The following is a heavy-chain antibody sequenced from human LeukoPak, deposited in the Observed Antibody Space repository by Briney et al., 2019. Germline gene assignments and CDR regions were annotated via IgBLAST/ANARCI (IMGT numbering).Heavy chain of an antibody. CDR2: IIPIFGTA. CDR3: ARDTNDFWSGYPKKCYFDY. V-gene: IGHV1-69*01. J-gene: IGHJ4*02. Sequence: ASVKVSCKASGGTFSSYAISWVRQAPGQGLEWMGGIIPIFGTANYAQKFQGRVTITADESTSTAYMELSSLRSEDTAVYYCARDTNDFWSGYPKKCYFDYWGQGTLVTVSS. D-gene: IGHD3-3*01. CDR1: GGTFSSYA.